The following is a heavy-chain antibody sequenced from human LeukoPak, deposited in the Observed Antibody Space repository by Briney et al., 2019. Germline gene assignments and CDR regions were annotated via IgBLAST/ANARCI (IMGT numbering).Heavy chain of an antibody. Sequence: PSETLSLTCTVSGGSISSGDYYWSWIRQPPGKXXXXXXYIYYSGSTYYNPSLKSRVTISVDTSKNQFSLKLSSVTAADTAVYYCAREGVVVPAAMNGFDPWGQGTLVTVSS. V-gene: IGHV4-30-4*01. CDR2: IYYSGST. J-gene: IGHJ5*02. CDR3: AREGVVVPAAMNGFDP. D-gene: IGHD2-2*01. CDR1: GGSISSGDYY.